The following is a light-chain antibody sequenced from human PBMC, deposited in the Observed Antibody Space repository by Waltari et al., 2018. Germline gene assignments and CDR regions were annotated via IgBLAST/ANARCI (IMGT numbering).Light chain of an antibody. CDR1: SSDIGRYDI. J-gene: IGLJ3*02. CDR3: CSYAGNYIWV. Sequence: QSALTQPASVSGSPGQSVTISCTGASSDIGRYDIVSWYQQHPGNAPKLIICDVSKRPSGVSDRFSGSKSGDTASLTISGLQFEDEAHYYCCSYAGNYIWVFGGGTRLTVL. V-gene: IGLV2-23*02. CDR2: DVS.